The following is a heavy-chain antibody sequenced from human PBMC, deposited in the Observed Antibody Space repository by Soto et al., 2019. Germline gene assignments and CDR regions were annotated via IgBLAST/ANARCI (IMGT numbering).Heavy chain of an antibody. V-gene: IGHV4-31*03. CDR2: IYYSGHT. D-gene: IGHD1-1*01. J-gene: IGHJ3*02. CDR3: ARGSQLERDALDI. CDR1: CVSHNSGCLY. Sequence: QVQLQESGPGLVKPSQTLSLTCSVSCVSHNSGCLYGIWTRHHPGKGLEWIGYIYYSGHTFHNPSLKSRVAMSLDTSKNQFSLKLSSVTAADTAVYYCARGSQLERDALDIWGQGTMVTVSS.